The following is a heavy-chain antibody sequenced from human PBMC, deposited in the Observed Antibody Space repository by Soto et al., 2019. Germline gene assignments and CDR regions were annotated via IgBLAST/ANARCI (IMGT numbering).Heavy chain of an antibody. D-gene: IGHD6-13*01. CDR3: ARDFIARFSSSWCRF. J-gene: IGHJ4*02. Sequence: GGSLRLSCAASGFTFSSYGMHWVRQAPGRGLEWVAVIWYDGSNKYYADSVKGRFTISRDNSKNTLYLQMNSLRAEDTAVYYCARDFIARFSSSWCRFWGQGTLVTVSS. CDR1: GFTFSSYG. V-gene: IGHV3-33*01. CDR2: IWYDGSNK.